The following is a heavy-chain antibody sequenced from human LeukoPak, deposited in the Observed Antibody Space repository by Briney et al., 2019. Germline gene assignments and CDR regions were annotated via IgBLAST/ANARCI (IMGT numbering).Heavy chain of an antibody. CDR2: INTNTGNP. V-gene: IGHV7-4-1*02. Sequence: GASVKVSCKASGYTFTSYAMNWVRQAPGQGLEWMGWINTNTGNPTYAQGFTGRFVFSLDTSVSTAYLQISSLKAEDTAVYYCAREELVATIIDWFDPWGQGTLVTVSS. CDR1: GYTFTSYA. D-gene: IGHD5-12*01. J-gene: IGHJ5*02. CDR3: AREELVATIIDWFDP.